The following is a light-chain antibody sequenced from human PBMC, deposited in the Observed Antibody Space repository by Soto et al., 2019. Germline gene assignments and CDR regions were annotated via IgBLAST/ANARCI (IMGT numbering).Light chain of an antibody. J-gene: IGKJ5*01. V-gene: IGKV3-11*01. CDR3: QKRTKWPPIT. CDR2: AAS. Sequence: EIVVTQAPVTLSVSPGERATLSFSASQSVSSDLAWCHQKPGQAPRLLIYAASSRATGSPERLSGGGSGTDFTLTISSIEHEDFAVYYCQKRTKWPPITFGQGTRLEIK. CDR1: QSVSSD.